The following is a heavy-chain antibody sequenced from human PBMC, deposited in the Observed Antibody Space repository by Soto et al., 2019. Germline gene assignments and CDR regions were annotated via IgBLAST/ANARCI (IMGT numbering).Heavy chain of an antibody. D-gene: IGHD5-18*01. J-gene: IGHJ5*02. CDR1: GFTFSSYG. V-gene: IGHV3-33*01. CDR3: ARAERGYSYGGFDP. Sequence: GGSLRLSCAASGFTFSSYGMHWVRQAPGKGLEWVAVIWYDGSNKYYADSVKGRFTISRDNSKNTLYLQMNSLRAEDTAVYYCARAERGYSYGGFDPWGQGTLVTVSS. CDR2: IWYDGSNK.